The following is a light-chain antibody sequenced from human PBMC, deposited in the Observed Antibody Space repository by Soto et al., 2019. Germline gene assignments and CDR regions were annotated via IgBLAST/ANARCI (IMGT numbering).Light chain of an antibody. CDR1: QGIGSE. V-gene: IGKV1-13*02. J-gene: IGKJ1*01. Sequence: IQMTQSPSSLSASVGDRVTITCRASQGIGSELAWYQQKPGKAPKLLIYDASNLESGVPSRFSGSGSGTEFTLTISCLQPEDFATYYCQQYYSFPQTFGQGTKVDIK. CDR3: QQYYSFPQT. CDR2: DAS.